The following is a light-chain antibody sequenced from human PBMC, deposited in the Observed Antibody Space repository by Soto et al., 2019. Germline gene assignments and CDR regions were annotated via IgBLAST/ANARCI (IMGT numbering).Light chain of an antibody. CDR1: QSVSRN. CDR2: GAS. CDR3: HPYNNWPPT. J-gene: IGKJ1*01. Sequence: EIVMTQSPATLSVSPGERATLSCRASQSVSRNLAWYQQKPGQAPRLLIYGASTRVTGIPARFSGSGSGTEFTLTISSLQSEDFAVYYCHPYNNWPPTFGRGTKVEIK. V-gene: IGKV3-15*01.